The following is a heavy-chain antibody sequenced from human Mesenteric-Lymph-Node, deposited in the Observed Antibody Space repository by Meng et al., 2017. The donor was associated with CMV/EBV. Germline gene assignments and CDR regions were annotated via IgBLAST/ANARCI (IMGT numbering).Heavy chain of an antibody. CDR2: IYSGGST. V-gene: IGHV3-53*01. D-gene: IGHD6-6*01. J-gene: IGHJ4*02. Sequence: GGSLRLSCAASGFTVSSNYMSWVRQAPGKGLEWVSVIYSGGSTHYADSVKGRFTISRDNSKNTLYLQMNSLRAEDTAVYYCARDSTARGREGYFDYWGQGTLVTVSS. CDR1: GFTVSSNY. CDR3: ARDSTARGREGYFDY.